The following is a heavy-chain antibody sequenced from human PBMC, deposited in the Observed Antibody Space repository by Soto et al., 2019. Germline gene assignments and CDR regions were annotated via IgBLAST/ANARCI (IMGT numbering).Heavy chain of an antibody. CDR1: GYSFTSYW. J-gene: IGHJ5*02. CDR3: ARGNCGGDCYNWFDP. D-gene: IGHD2-21*02. Sequence: GASLKISCKGSGYSFTSYWIGWVRQMPGKGLEWMGIIYPGDSDTRYSPSFQGQVTISADKSISTAYLQWSSLKASDTAMYYCARGNCGGDCYNWFDPWGQGTLVTVSS. V-gene: IGHV5-51*01. CDR2: IYPGDSDT.